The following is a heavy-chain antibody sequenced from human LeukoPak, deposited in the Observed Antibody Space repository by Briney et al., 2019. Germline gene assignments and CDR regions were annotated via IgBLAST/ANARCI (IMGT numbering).Heavy chain of an antibody. CDR1: GFTFSSYD. V-gene: IGHV3-13*01. J-gene: IGHJ4*02. CDR2: IGTAGDT. CDR3: ARDPGGSGWSYFDY. Sequence: GGSLRLSCAASGFTFSSYDMHWVRQATGKGLEWVSAIGTAGDTYCPGSVKGRFTISRENAKNSLYLQMNSLRAGDTAVYYCARDPGGSGWSYFDYWGQGTLVTVSS. D-gene: IGHD6-19*01.